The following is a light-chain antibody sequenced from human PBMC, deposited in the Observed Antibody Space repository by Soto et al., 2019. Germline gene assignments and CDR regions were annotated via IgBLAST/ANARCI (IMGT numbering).Light chain of an antibody. Sequence: DIQLTQSPSFLSASVGDRVTITCRASQGINNYLAWYQQKPGKAPKLLIHTVSTLQSGVPSRFSGSGSGTDFTLTISSLQPGDFASYYCQQINSLPITFGQGTRLEIK. CDR1: QGINNY. V-gene: IGKV1-9*01. CDR2: TVS. CDR3: QQINSLPIT. J-gene: IGKJ5*01.